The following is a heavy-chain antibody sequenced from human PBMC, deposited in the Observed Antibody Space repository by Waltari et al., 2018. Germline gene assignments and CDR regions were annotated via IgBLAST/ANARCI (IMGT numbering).Heavy chain of an antibody. CDR2: VDPDDGQT. CDR3: ATGLGDSISASRPFEI. D-gene: IGHD3-3*02. J-gene: IGHJ3*02. CDR1: GYTLSDYY. V-gene: IGHV1-69-2*01. Sequence: EVRLLQSGAEVKKPGTTFKISCRLSGYTLSDYYIHCIQQAPGKGLQWMGLVDPDDGQTRDAEARQGRISMTAGSSRKPVYMELTSLTSDDSAVYYCATGLGDSISASRPFEIWGQGTVITVSS.